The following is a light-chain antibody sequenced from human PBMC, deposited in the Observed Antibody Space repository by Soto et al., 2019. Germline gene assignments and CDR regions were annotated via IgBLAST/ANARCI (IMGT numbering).Light chain of an antibody. J-gene: IGKJ4*01. CDR2: DAS. CDR3: QQYDNYPLT. Sequence: DIELTQSPATLSLSPGERATLPCRASQGISNYLAWYQQKPGQAPKLLIYDASNLETGVPSRFSGSGSGTDFTLTISSLQPEDIATYYCQQYDNYPLTFGGGTKVDIK. CDR1: QGISNY. V-gene: IGKV1-33*01.